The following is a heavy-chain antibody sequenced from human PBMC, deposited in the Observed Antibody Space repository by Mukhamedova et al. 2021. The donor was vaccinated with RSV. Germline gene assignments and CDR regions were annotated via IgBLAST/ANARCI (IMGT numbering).Heavy chain of an antibody. V-gene: IGHV3-73*01. D-gene: IGHD1-20*01. CDR2: IRSKANGYAT. CDR3: TLPLTAQFNS. J-gene: IGHJ4*02. Sequence: IRSKANGYATSYTASVTGRFIISRDDSKNTAYLQMNRLKTEDTAVYYCTLPLTAQFNSWGQGTLVTVSS.